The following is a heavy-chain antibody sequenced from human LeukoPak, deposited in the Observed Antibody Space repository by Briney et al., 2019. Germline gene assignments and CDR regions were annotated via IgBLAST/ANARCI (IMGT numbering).Heavy chain of an antibody. J-gene: IGHJ4*02. CDR2: INSVGSST. CDR3: ARGGLGGYGRYFDY. Sequence: PGGSLRLSCAASGFTFSSYWMHWVRQAPGKGLVLVSRINSVGSSTSYADSVKGRFTISRDNAKNTLYLQMNSLRAEDTAVYYCARGGLGGYGRYFDYWGQGTLVTVSS. V-gene: IGHV3-74*01. CDR1: GFTFSSYW. D-gene: IGHD5-12*01.